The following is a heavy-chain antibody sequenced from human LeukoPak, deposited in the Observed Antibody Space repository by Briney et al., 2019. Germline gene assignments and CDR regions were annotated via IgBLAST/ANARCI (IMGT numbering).Heavy chain of an antibody. D-gene: IGHD6-6*01. V-gene: IGHV1-2*02. Sequence: ASVKVSCKASGYTFTGYYMHWVRQAPGQGLEWMGWINPNSGGTNYAQKFQGRVTMTRDTSISTAYMELSRLISDDTAVYYCAIGYSSSSDWFDPWGQGTLVTVSS. CDR1: GYTFTGYY. CDR3: AIGYSSSSDWFDP. J-gene: IGHJ5*02. CDR2: INPNSGGT.